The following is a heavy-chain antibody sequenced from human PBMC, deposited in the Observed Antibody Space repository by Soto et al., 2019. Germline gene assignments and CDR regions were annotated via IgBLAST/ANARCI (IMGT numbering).Heavy chain of an antibody. V-gene: IGHV3-23*05. D-gene: IGHD3-10*01. CDR3: SSPLYFYSSGSNDDY. CDR2: IDNSGGIT. CDR1: GFTFSTYA. J-gene: IGHJ4*02. Sequence: GGSLRLSCAASGFTFSTYAMSWVRQAPGKGLEWVSTIDNSGGITYYADSVKGRFTISRDNSKNTLYLQMNSLRAEDTAVYYCSSPLYFYSSGSNDDYWGQGTLVTVSS.